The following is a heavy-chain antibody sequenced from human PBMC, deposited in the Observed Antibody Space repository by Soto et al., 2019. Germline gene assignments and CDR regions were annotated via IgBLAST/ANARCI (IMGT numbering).Heavy chain of an antibody. CDR1: GFTFSSYS. V-gene: IGHV3-21*01. CDR3: ARAIVATSEGDQGPPRWPDGTAKYYYYYYMDV. D-gene: IGHD5-12*01. CDR2: ISSSSSYI. Sequence: PGGSLRLSCAASGFTFSSYSMNWVRQAPGKGLEWVSSISSSSSYIYYADSVKGRFTISRDNAKNSLYLQMNSLRAEDTAVYYCARAIVATSEGDQGPPRWPDGTAKYYYYYYMDVWGKGTTVTVSS. J-gene: IGHJ6*03.